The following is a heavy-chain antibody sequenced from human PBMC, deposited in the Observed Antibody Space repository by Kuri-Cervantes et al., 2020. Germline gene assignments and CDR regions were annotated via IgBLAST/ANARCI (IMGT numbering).Heavy chain of an antibody. V-gene: IGHV4-61*08. Sequence: ESLKISCTVSGGSISSGGYYWSWIRQHPGKGLEWIGYIYYSGSTNYNPSLKSRVTISVDTSKNQFSLKLSSVTAADTAVYYCARVGATSTRYYYYGMDVWGQGTTVTVSS. CDR2: IYYSGST. J-gene: IGHJ6*02. CDR3: ARVGATSTRYYYYGMDV. CDR1: GGSISSGGYY. D-gene: IGHD1-26*01.